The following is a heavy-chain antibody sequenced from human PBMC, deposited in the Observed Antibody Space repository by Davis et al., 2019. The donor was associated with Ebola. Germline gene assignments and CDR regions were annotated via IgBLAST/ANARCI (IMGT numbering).Heavy chain of an antibody. CDR2: ISAYNGNT. Sequence: ASVKVSCKASGYTFTSYGISWVRQAPGQGLEWMGWISAYNGNTNYAQKLQGRVTMTTDTSTSTAYMELRGLRSDDTAVYYRARALGYCTGGVCPYFDYWGQGTLVTVSS. CDR1: GYTFTSYG. J-gene: IGHJ4*02. D-gene: IGHD2-8*02. V-gene: IGHV1-18*01. CDR3: ARALGYCTGGVCPYFDY.